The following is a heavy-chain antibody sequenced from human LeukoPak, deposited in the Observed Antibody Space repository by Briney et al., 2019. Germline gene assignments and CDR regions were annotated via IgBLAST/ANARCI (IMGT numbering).Heavy chain of an antibody. Sequence: ASVKVSCKASGYTFTSYGISWVRQAPGQGLEWVGWISAYNGNTNYAQKLQGRVTMTTDTSTSTAYMELRSLRPDDTAVYYCARVISPYDFWSGYYIDWFDPWGQGTLVTVSS. V-gene: IGHV1-18*01. CDR2: ISAYNGNT. CDR1: GYTFTSYG. J-gene: IGHJ5*02. CDR3: ARVISPYDFWSGYYIDWFDP. D-gene: IGHD3-3*01.